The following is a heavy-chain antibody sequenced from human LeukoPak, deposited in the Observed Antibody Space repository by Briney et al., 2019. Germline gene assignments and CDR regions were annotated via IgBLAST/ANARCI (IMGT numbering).Heavy chain of an antibody. Sequence: SETLSLTCAVYGGSFSTYYWSWIRQPPGKGLEWVGEINHSGSTNYNPSLKSRVTISIDTSKNQFSLKLTSVTAADTAVYYCARSNYGDYSSTSANAFDIWGQGTMVTVSS. V-gene: IGHV4-34*01. CDR3: ARSNYGDYSSTSANAFDI. D-gene: IGHD4-17*01. J-gene: IGHJ3*02. CDR1: GGSFSTYY. CDR2: INHSGST.